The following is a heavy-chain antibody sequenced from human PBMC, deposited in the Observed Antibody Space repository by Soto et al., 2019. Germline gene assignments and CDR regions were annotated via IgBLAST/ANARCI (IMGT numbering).Heavy chain of an antibody. CDR2: IYHSGST. J-gene: IGHJ4*02. D-gene: IGHD4-4*01. Sequence: QLQLQESGSGLVKPSQTLSLTCAVSGGSISSGGYSWSWIRQPPGKGLEWIGYIYHSGSTYYNPSLKSRVTISGDRSKNQFSLKLSSVTAADTAVYYCARGGYYYSNYGGQFDYWGQGTLVTVSS. CDR1: GGSISSGGYS. CDR3: ARGGYYYSNYGGQFDY. V-gene: IGHV4-30-2*01.